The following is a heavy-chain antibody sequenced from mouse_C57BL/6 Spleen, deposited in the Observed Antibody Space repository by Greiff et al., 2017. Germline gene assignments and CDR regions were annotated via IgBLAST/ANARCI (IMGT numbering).Heavy chain of an antibody. V-gene: IGHV7-3*01. CDR1: GFTFTDYY. CDR3: AGGHYSTLDY. CDR2: IRNKANGYTT. Sequence: EVHLVASGGGLVQPGGSLSLSCAASGFTFTDYYMSWVRQPPGQALEWLGFIRNKANGYTTEYSASVKGRFTISRDNSQSILYLQMNALRAEDSATYYCAGGHYSTLDYWGQGTTLTVSS. J-gene: IGHJ2*01. D-gene: IGHD2-5*01.